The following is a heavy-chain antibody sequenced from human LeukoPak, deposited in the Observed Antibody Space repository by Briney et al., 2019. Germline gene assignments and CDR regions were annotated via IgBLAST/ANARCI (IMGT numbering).Heavy chain of an antibody. CDR2: IYTSGST. V-gene: IGHV4-4*07. CDR1: GGSISSYY. Sequence: SETLSLTCTVSGGSISSYYWSWIRQPAGKGLEWIGRIYTSGSTNYNPSLKSRVTISVDTSKNQFSLKLSSVTAADTAVYYCARGPYYDILTGYYSLPPNDAFDIWGQGTMVTVSS. CDR3: ARGPYYDILTGYYSLPPNDAFDI. D-gene: IGHD3-9*01. J-gene: IGHJ3*02.